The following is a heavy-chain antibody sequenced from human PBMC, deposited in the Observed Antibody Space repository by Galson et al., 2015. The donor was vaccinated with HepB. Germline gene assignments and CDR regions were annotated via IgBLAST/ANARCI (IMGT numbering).Heavy chain of an antibody. D-gene: IGHD2-15*01. J-gene: IGHJ6*02. CDR1: GGTFSSYA. Sequence: SVKVSCKASGGTFSSYAISWVRQAPGQGLEWMGGIIPIFGTANYAQKFQGRVTITADESTSTAYTELSSLRSEDTAVYYCALGYCSGGSCYAPPLGYYGMDVWGQGTTVTVSS. CDR2: IIPIFGTA. V-gene: IGHV1-69*13. CDR3: ALGYCSGGSCYAPPLGYYGMDV.